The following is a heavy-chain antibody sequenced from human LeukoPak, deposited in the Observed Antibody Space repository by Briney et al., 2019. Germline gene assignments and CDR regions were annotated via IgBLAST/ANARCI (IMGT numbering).Heavy chain of an antibody. Sequence: ASVKVSCKASGYTFTSYDINWVRQATGQGLEWMGLMNPNSGNRGYAQKFQGRVTMTRNTSISTAYMELSSLRSEDTAVYYCARAQSSNYVLSRYYYYYGMDVWGQGTTVTVSS. D-gene: IGHD4-11*01. J-gene: IGHJ6*02. V-gene: IGHV1-8*01. CDR2: MNPNSGNR. CDR1: GYTFTSYD. CDR3: ARAQSSNYVLSRYYYYYGMDV.